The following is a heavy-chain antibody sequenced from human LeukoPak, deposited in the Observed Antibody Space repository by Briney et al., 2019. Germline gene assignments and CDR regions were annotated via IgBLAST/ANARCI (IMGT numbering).Heavy chain of an antibody. CDR3: ARITMIASFWFDP. V-gene: IGHV4-59*01. CDR1: GGSIDSYY. D-gene: IGHD3-22*01. J-gene: IGHJ5*02. Sequence: SETLSLTCTVSGGSIDSYYWSWIRQPPGKGLEWIGYIYYSGSINYNPSLKSRVTISVDTSKNQFSLKLSSVTAADTAVYYCARITMIASFWFDPWGQGTLVTVSS. CDR2: IYYSGSI.